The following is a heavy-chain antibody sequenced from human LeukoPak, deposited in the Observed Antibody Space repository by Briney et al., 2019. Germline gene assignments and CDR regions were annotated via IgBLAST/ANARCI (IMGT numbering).Heavy chain of an antibody. J-gene: IGHJ5*02. V-gene: IGHV3-66*01. CDR1: KFVVSANY. CDR3: ARAPGVQKYFDP. Sequence: GGSLRLSCTASKFVVSANYITWVRQAPGKGLEWVGILYTGDNTYYAGSVKGRFTISRDSSNNAVYLQMESLRAEDTAVYYCARAPGVQKYFDPWGQGTLVTVSS. D-gene: IGHD3-3*01. CDR2: LYTGDNT.